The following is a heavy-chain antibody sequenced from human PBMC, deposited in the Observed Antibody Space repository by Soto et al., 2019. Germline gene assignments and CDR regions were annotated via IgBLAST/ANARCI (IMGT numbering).Heavy chain of an antibody. CDR2: IDPSDSQT. Sequence: GESLKIACKGSGYSFAGYWITWVRQEPGKGLEWMGRIDPSDSQTYYSPSFRGHVTISVPKSITTVFPQWSSLRASDTAMYYCARQIYDSDTGPNFQYYFDSWGQGTPVTVSS. CDR1: GYSFAGYW. V-gene: IGHV5-10-1*01. CDR3: ARQIYDSDTGPNFQYYFDS. D-gene: IGHD3-22*01. J-gene: IGHJ4*02.